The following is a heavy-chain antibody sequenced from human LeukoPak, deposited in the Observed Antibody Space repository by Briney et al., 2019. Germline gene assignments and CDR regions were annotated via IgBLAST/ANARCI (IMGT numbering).Heavy chain of an antibody. V-gene: IGHV4-59*01. D-gene: IGHD3-3*01. CDR1: GGSISSYY. Sequence: SETLSLTCTVSGGSISSYYWSWIRHPPGKGLEWIGYIYYSGSTNYNPSLKSRVTISVDTSKNQFSLKLSSVTAADTAVYYCARADPWSGLIYWGQGTLVTVSS. CDR3: ARADPWSGLIY. J-gene: IGHJ4*02. CDR2: IYYSGST.